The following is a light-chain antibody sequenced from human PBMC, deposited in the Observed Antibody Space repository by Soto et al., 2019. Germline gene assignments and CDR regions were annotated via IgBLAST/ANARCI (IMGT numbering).Light chain of an antibody. CDR3: GTWDSSLSAGI. V-gene: IGLV1-51*01. CDR1: RSTIGDNY. Sequence: QPVLTHPPPVFAAPGQKVTLPCSRNRSTIGDNYVSWYQQLPGTAPKLLIYDNNKRPSGIPDRFSGSKSGPSASLGITGLQTGDEADYYCGTWDSSLSAGIFGTGTKVTVL. CDR2: DNN. J-gene: IGLJ1*01.